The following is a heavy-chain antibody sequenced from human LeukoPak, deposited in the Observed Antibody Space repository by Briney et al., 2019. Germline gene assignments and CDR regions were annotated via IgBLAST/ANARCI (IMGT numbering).Heavy chain of an antibody. J-gene: IGHJ5*02. CDR2: IYPNIGGT. CDR3: TADLQRLRFEN. V-gene: IGHV1-2*02. CDR1: GYIFTNLY. Sequence: SVKVSCKASGYIFTNLYMHWMRQAPGQGLEWIGWIYPNIGGTNYAQKFQGRVSMTSDTSISTAYMELTRLTSDDTAVYYCTADLQRLRFENWGQGTL.